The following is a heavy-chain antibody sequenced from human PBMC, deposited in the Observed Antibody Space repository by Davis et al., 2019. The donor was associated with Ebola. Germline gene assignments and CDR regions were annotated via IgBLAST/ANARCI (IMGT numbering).Heavy chain of an antibody. V-gene: IGHV3-21*01. Sequence: PGGSLRLSCTDSVITFSSYAMTWVRQAPGKGLEWVSSITSGSTYIYYAGSVRGRFTISRDNAQNSLYLQMNSLRDEDTAVYYCARFPEWAPFVVYYFDYWGQGTLVTVSS. J-gene: IGHJ4*02. CDR1: VITFSSYA. CDR2: ITSGSTYI. D-gene: IGHD1-26*01. CDR3: ARFPEWAPFVVYYFDY.